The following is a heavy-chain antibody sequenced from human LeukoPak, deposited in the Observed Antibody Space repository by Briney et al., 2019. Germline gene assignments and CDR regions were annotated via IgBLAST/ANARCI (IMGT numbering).Heavy chain of an antibody. V-gene: IGHV1-69*05. CDR3: ARDLSYCGGDCFRGGSDY. D-gene: IGHD2-21*02. J-gene: IGHJ4*02. CDR1: LGTFSSYA. CDR2: IIPIFGTA. Sequence: SVEVSCKSSLGTFSSYAISWVRQAPGQGLEWMGRIIPIFGTADYAQKFQGRVTIPTDESTSTAYMELSSLTSEDTAVYYCARDLSYCGGDCFRGGSDYWGQGTLVTVSS.